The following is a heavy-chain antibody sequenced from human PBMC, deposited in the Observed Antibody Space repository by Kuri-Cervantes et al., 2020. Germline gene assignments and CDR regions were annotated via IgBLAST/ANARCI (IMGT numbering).Heavy chain of an antibody. CDR3: AKDRGWLVEGSDAFDI. Sequence: GESLKISCAASGFTFSSYSMNWVRQAPGKGLEWVSSISSSSSYIYYADSVKGRFTISRDNAKNSLYLQMNSLRAEDTALYYCAKDRGWLVEGSDAFDIWGQGTMVTVSS. J-gene: IGHJ3*02. CDR2: ISSSSSYI. V-gene: IGHV3-21*04. CDR1: GFTFSSYS. D-gene: IGHD6-19*01.